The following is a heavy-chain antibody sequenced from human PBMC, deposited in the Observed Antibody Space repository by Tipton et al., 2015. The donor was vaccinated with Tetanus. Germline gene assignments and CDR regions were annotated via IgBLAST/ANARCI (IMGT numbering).Heavy chain of an antibody. Sequence: SLRLSCAASGMTLSYFAMSWVRQAPGKGLEWVSGISGSGDRIFYADSVKGRFTVSRDNAKNSVYLQMSSLRDDDTAIYYCARDRRSYIASAGYGMDVWGQGTPVTASS. CDR3: ARDRRSYIASAGYGMDV. J-gene: IGHJ6*02. V-gene: IGHV3-23*01. CDR1: GMTLSYFA. CDR2: ISGSGDRI. D-gene: IGHD6-13*01.